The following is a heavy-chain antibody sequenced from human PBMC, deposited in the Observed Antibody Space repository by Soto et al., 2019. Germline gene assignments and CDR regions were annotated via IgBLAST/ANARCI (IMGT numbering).Heavy chain of an antibody. CDR3: AREGVDSSDWYRALDL. CDR2: INPNSGGT. D-gene: IGHD6-19*01. CDR1: GYTFTGYY. V-gene: IGHV1-2*04. Sequence: VASVKVSCKASGYTFTGYYMHWVRQAPGQGLEWMGWINPNSGGTNYAQKFQGWVTMTRDTSISTAYMELSRLRSDDTAVYYCAREGVDSSDWYRALDLWGQGRMVTVSS. J-gene: IGHJ3*01.